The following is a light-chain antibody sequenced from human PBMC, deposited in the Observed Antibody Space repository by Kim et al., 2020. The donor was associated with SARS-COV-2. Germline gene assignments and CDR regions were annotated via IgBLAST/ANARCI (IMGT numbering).Light chain of an antibody. CDR1: QSVSSN. Sequence: EIVMTQSPATLSVSPGDRATLSCRASQSVSSNMAWYQQKPGQAPRLLIYGASTRATGIPARFSGSGSGTEFTLTITSLQSEDFALYYCLQYNNWPPWTFGQGTKVEIK. CDR3: LQYNNWPPWT. CDR2: GAS. V-gene: IGKV3-15*01. J-gene: IGKJ1*01.